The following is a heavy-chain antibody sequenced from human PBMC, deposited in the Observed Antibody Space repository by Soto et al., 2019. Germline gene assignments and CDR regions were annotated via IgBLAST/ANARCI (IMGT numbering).Heavy chain of an antibody. CDR1: GFTFSSFA. V-gene: IGHV3-23*01. Sequence: PGRTLRLSCAASGFTFSSFAMSWVRQAPGKGLDWVSAISGSGLSTYSADSVKGRLTISRDNSKNTLYLQMSSLRAEDTAVYYCARGFSAGKASSPDFWGQGPLVTVSS. CDR2: ISGSGLST. J-gene: IGHJ4*02. CDR3: ARGFSAGKASSPDF. D-gene: IGHD6-13*01.